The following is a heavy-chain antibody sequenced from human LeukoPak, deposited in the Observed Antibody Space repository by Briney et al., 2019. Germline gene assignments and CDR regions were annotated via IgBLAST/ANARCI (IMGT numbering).Heavy chain of an antibody. Sequence: PVGSLRLSCAASGFTFSSYAMSWVRQAPGKGLEWVSAISGSGGSTYYADSVKGRFTISRDSSKNTLYLQMNSLRAEDTAVYYCAKECNYDILTGYYTGCLGYWGQGTLVTVSS. V-gene: IGHV3-23*01. CDR2: ISGSGGST. CDR1: GFTFSSYA. D-gene: IGHD3-9*01. CDR3: AKECNYDILTGYYTGCLGY. J-gene: IGHJ4*02.